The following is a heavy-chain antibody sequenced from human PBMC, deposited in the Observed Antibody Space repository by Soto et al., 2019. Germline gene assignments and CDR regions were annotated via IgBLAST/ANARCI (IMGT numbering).Heavy chain of an antibody. J-gene: IGHJ4*02. CDR2: ISAYNGNT. CDR3: ARGDGPYCSGGSCYSYY. Sequence: GASVKVSCKASGYTFTSYGISWVRQAPGQGLEWMGWISAYNGNTNYAQKLQGRVTMTTDTSTSTAYMELRSLRSDDTAVYYCARGDGPYCSGGSCYSYYWGQGTLVTVSS. D-gene: IGHD2-15*01. V-gene: IGHV1-18*01. CDR1: GYTFTSYG.